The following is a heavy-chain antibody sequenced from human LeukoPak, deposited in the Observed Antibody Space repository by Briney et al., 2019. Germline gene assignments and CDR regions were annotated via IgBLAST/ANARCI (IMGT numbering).Heavy chain of an antibody. D-gene: IGHD3-22*01. CDR1: GYTSTSYG. CDR3: ASVGHYDSSGYYYENAFDI. J-gene: IGHJ3*02. V-gene: IGHV1-18*01. Sequence: GASVKVSCKASGYTSTSYGISWVRQAPGQGLEWMGWISAYNGNTNYAQKLQGRVTMTTDTSTSTAYMELRSLRSDDTAVYYCASVGHYDSSGYYYENAFDIWGQGTMVTVSS. CDR2: ISAYNGNT.